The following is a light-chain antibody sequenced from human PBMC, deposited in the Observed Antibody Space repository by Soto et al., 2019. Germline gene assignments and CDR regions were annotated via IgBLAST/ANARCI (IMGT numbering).Light chain of an antibody. Sequence: EIVLTQSPGTLSLSPGERATLSCRASQSVASNYLGWYQQKPGQAPRLLIYGASSRATGIPDRFSGSGSGTDFTLTISRLEPEDFAVYYCKQYVSSLWTFGQGTRVEIK. V-gene: IGKV3-20*01. CDR2: GAS. J-gene: IGKJ1*01. CDR3: KQYVSSLWT. CDR1: QSVASNY.